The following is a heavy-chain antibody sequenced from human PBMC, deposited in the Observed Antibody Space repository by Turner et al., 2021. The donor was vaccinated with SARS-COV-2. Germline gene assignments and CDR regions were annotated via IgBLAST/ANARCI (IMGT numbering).Heavy chain of an antibody. CDR3: ARLRYFDWSYYFDY. CDR1: GGSISSGGYY. D-gene: IGHD3-9*01. V-gene: IGHV4-31*03. J-gene: IGHJ4*02. CDR2: IYYSGST. Sequence: QVQLQESGPGLGKPSQTLSLTCTVSGGSISSGGYYWSWISQHPGKGLEWIGYIYYSGSTYYNPSLKSRVTISVDTSKKQFSLKLSSVIAADTAVYYCARLRYFDWSYYFDYWGQGTLVTVSS.